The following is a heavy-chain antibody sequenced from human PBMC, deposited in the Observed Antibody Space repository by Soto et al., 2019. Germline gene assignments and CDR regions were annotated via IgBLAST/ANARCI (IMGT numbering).Heavy chain of an antibody. Sequence: SETLSLTCTVSGGSISSYYWSWIRQPPGKGLEWIGYIYYSGSTNYNPSLKSRVTISVDTSKNQFSLKLSSVTAADTAVYYCARFRSRGGEQLTHYFDYWGQGTLVTVSS. V-gene: IGHV4-59*01. D-gene: IGHD6-6*01. CDR1: GGSISSYY. CDR2: IYYSGST. CDR3: ARFRSRGGEQLTHYFDY. J-gene: IGHJ4*02.